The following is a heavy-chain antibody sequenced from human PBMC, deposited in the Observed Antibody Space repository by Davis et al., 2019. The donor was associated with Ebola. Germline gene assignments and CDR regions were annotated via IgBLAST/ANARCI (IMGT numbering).Heavy chain of an antibody. CDR1: GFTFSSYA. J-gene: IGHJ4*02. CDR2: ISYDGSNK. CDR3: AKDGRYSGYRMDY. D-gene: IGHD5-12*01. Sequence: GESLKISCAASGFTFSSYAMHWVRQAPGKGLEWVAVISYDGSNKYYADSVKGRFTISRDNSKNTLYLQMNSLRAEDTAVYYCAKDGRYSGYRMDYWGQGTLVTVSS. V-gene: IGHV3-30*04.